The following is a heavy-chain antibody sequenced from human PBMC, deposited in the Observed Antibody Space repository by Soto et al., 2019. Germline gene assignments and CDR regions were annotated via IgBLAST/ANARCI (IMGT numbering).Heavy chain of an antibody. V-gene: IGHV1-69*01. CDR3: ARGRYCSSTSCYFREDYYYYGMDV. Sequence: QVQLVQSGAEVKKPGSSVKVSCKASGGTFSSYAISWVRQAPGQGLEWMGVIIPIFGTANYAQKFQGRVTITADESTSTAYMELSSLRSEDTAVYYCARGRYCSSTSCYFREDYYYYGMDVWGQGTTVTVSS. CDR1: GGTFSSYA. D-gene: IGHD2-2*01. J-gene: IGHJ6*02. CDR2: IIPIFGTA.